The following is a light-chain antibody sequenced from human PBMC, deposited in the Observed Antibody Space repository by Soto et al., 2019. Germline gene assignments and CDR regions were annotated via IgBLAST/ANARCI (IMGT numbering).Light chain of an antibody. CDR3: CSFAGGNIWV. Sequence: QSVLTQPASVSGSPGQSITISCTGTSSDVGSYNLVSWYQQHPGKAPKVIIYEGSERPSGVSNRLSGSKSGNTASLTISGLQAEDEADYYCCSFAGGNIWVFGGGTKLTVL. V-gene: IGLV2-23*01. J-gene: IGLJ3*02. CDR2: EGS. CDR1: SSDVGSYNL.